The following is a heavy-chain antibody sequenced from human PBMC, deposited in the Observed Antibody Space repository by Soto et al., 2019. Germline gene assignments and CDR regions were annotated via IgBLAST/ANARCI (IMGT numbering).Heavy chain of an antibody. D-gene: IGHD3-3*01. CDR2: ISYDGNNK. CDR1: GFAFSSYG. V-gene: IGHV3-30*18. CDR3: AKDMGYDFWSGSHTNYYYYGMDV. Sequence: PGGSLRLSCAASGFAFSSYGMHWVRQAPGKGLEWVAVISYDGNNKNYADSVKGRFTISRDNSKNTLYLQMNSLRAEDTALYYCAKDMGYDFWSGSHTNYYYYGMDVWGQGTTVTVS. J-gene: IGHJ6*02.